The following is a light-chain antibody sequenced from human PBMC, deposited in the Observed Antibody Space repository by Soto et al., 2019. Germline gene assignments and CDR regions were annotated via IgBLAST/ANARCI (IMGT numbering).Light chain of an antibody. CDR2: KAT. J-gene: IGKJ4*01. CDR1: ESITKY. CDR3: QQYSSYVT. V-gene: IGKV1-5*03. Sequence: DIQLTQSPPTVPASVGDRVTITCRAAESITKYLAWYQQKPGKAPKLLIHKATTLQNGVPPRFSGSGFGTEFTLTIYGLQPDDFATYFCQQYSSYVTFGGGTKVEIK.